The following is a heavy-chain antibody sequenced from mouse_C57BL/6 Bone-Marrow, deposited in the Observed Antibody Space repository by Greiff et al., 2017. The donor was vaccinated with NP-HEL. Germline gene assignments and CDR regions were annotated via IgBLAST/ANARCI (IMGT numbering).Heavy chain of an antibody. J-gene: IGHJ4*01. CDR3: ARSSTGDY. V-gene: IGHV5-16*01. CDR1: GFTFSDYY. Sequence: EVKVVESEGGLVQPGSSMKLSCTASGFTFSDYYMAWVRQVPEKGLEWVANINYDGSSTYYLDSLKSRFIISRDNAKNILYLQMSSLKSEDTATYYCARSSTGDYWGQGTSVTVSS. CDR2: INYDGSST. D-gene: IGHD1-1*01.